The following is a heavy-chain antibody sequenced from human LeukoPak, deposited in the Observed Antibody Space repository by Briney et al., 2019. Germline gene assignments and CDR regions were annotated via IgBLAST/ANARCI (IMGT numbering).Heavy chain of an antibody. J-gene: IGHJ6*02. Sequence: GGSLRLSCAASGFTFSSYWMHWVRQAPGKGLVWVSRINSGGSSTSYADSVKGRFTISRDNAKNTLYLQMNSLRAEDTAVYYCARADCSSTSCYSAGFSDYYGMDVWGQGTTVTVSS. D-gene: IGHD2-2*01. CDR3: ARADCSSTSCYSAGFSDYYGMDV. CDR1: GFTFSSYW. V-gene: IGHV3-74*01. CDR2: INSGGSST.